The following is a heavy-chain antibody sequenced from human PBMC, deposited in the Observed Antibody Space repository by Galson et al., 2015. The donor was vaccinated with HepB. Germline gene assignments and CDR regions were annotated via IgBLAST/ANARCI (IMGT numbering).Heavy chain of an antibody. CDR3: VHNWNLFDY. J-gene: IGHJ4*02. D-gene: IGHD1-1*01. Sequence: SLRLSCAASGFTFDDYAMHWVRQAPGKGLEWVSGISWNSGNIGYADIGYADSVKGRFTISRDNSKNTLYLQMNSLRAGDTAVYYCVHNWNLFDYWGQGTLVAVSS. CDR2: ISWNSGNI. V-gene: IGHV3-9*01. CDR1: GFTFDDYA.